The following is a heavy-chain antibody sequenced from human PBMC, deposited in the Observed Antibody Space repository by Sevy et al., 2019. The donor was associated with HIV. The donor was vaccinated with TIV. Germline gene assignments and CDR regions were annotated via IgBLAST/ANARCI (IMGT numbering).Heavy chain of an antibody. CDR1: GYTFTSYD. CDR3: ARGRGGYDYVWGSYRYMGWFDP. CDR2: MNPNSGNT. V-gene: IGHV1-8*01. D-gene: IGHD3-16*02. Sequence: ASVKVSCKASGYTFTSYDINWVRQATGQGLEWMGWMNPNSGNTGYAQKFQGRVTMTRNTSISTAYMELSSLRSEDTAVYYCARGRGGYDYVWGSYRYMGWFDPWDQGTLVTVSS. J-gene: IGHJ5*02.